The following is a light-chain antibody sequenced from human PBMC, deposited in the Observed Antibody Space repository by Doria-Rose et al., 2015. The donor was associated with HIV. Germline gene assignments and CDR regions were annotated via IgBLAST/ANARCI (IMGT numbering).Light chain of an antibody. J-gene: IGKJ1*01. V-gene: IGKV3-20*01. CDR1: QSFSSTY. Sequence: TQSPGTLSLSPGERATLSCRASQSFSSTYLAWYRRKPGQAPSLLIYDGSTRATGIPDRFSASGFGTDFTLTINRLEPEDFALYYCHQYGTSWTFGQGTKVEI. CDR3: HQYGTSWT. CDR2: DGS.